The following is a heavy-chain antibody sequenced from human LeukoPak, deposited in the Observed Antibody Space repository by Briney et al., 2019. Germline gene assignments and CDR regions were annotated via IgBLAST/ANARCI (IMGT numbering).Heavy chain of an antibody. CDR3: ASSSTVYGAGFDY. D-gene: IGHD4-17*01. J-gene: IGHJ4*02. CDR1: GFTFSSYS. V-gene: IGHV3-21*01. CDR2: ISSSSSYI. Sequence: GGSLRLSCAASGFTFSSYSMNWVRQAPGKGLEWVSSISSSSSYIYYADSVKGRFTISRDNAKNSLYLQMNSLRAEDTAVYYCASSSTVYGAGFDYWGQGTLVTVSS.